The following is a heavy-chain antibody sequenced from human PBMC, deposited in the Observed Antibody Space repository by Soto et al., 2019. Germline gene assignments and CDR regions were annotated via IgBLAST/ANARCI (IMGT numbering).Heavy chain of an antibody. CDR2: ISYDGSNK. V-gene: IGHV3-30-3*01. CDR3: ARELAGSSWYWLYYYYDMDV. D-gene: IGHD6-13*01. CDR1: GFTFSSYA. Sequence: QVQLVESGGGVVQPGRSLRLSCAASGFTFSSYAMHWVRQAPGKGLEWVAVISYDGSNKYYADSVKGRFTISRDNSKNTLYLQMNSLRAEDTAVYYCARELAGSSWYWLYYYYDMDVWGQGTTVTVSS. J-gene: IGHJ6*02.